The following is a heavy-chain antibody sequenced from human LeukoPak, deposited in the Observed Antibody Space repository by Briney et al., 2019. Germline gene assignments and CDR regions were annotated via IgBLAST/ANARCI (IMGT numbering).Heavy chain of an antibody. CDR3: ASVGYSSSSGLDP. D-gene: IGHD6-13*01. CDR1: GFTFSSYS. CDR2: ISSSSSYI. Sequence: PGGSLRLSCAASGFTFSSYSMNWVSQAPGKGLDWVSSISSSSSYIYYADSVKGRFTISRDNDKNSLYLQMNSLRAEDTAVYYCASVGYSSSSGLDPWGQGTLVTVSS. V-gene: IGHV3-21*01. J-gene: IGHJ5*02.